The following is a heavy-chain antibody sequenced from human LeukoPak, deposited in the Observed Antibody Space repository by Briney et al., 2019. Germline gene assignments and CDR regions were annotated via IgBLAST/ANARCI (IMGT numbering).Heavy chain of an antibody. D-gene: IGHD1-1*01. CDR2: IYYSGST. J-gene: IGHJ4*02. CDR1: GGSISSTNYY. Sequence: SETLSLTCAVSGGSISSTNYYWGWIRQPPGKGLEWIATIYYSGSTYYNPSLKSRVTISIDTSKNQFSLKLRSVTAADTAVYYCARVALGEWNDPHFDSWGQGARVTVSS. CDR3: ARVALGEWNDPHFDS. V-gene: IGHV4-39*07.